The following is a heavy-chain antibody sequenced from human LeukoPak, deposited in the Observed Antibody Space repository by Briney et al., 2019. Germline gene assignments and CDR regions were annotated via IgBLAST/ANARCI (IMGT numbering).Heavy chain of an antibody. V-gene: IGHV4-30-4*07. CDR3: ARVKGYYYGSGSI. D-gene: IGHD3-10*01. J-gene: IGHJ4*02. Sequence: TLSLTCAVSGGSISSGGYSWSWIRPPPGKGLEWIGYIYYSGSTYYNPSLKSRVTISVDTSKNQFSLKLSSVTAADTAVYYCARVKGYYYGSGSIWGQGTLVTVSS. CDR2: IYYSGST. CDR1: GGSISSGGYS.